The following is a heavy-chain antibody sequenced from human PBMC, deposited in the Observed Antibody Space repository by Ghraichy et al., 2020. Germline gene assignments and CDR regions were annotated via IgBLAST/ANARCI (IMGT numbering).Heavy chain of an antibody. CDR1: GYSFTSYW. J-gene: IGHJ4*02. CDR3: ARHPSHYYGSGSYYDY. D-gene: IGHD3-10*01. V-gene: IGHV5-51*01. Sequence: GESLNISCKGSGYSFTSYWIGWVRQMPGKGLEWMGIIYPGDSDTRYSPSFQGQVTISADKSISTAYLQWSSLKASDTAMYYCARHPSHYYGSGSYYDYWGQGTLVTVSS. CDR2: IYPGDSDT.